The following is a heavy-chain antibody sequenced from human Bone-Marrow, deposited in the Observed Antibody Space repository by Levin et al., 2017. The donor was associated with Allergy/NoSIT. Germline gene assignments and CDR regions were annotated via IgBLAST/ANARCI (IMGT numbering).Heavy chain of an antibody. CDR3: GTLNLPGNYFYYYGTDL. CDR2: ISSNSLSI. CDR1: GFTFNTYS. J-gene: IGHJ6*02. D-gene: IGHD1-14*01. V-gene: IGHV3-48*01. Sequence: GGSLRLSCTASGFTFNTYSLNWIRQAPGKGPEWLSYISSNSLSIFYADSVKGRFTISRDNAQNSVFLEMNNLTAEDTAVYYCGTLNLPGNYFYYYGTDLLGQGTAVTVSS.